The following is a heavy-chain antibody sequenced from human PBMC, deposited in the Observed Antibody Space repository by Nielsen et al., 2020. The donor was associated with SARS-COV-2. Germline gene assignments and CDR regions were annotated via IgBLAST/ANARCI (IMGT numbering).Heavy chain of an antibody. V-gene: IGHV1-69*13. CDR3: ATKVLDAFDV. CDR1: GGTFTSYT. Sequence: SVKVSCKASGGTFTSYTFGWVRQAPGQGLEWMGEIFLVFGTPKYAQRFQDRVTISADESTRKVFMELSSLRSDDTAVYYCATKVLDAFDVWGQGTKVTVSS. J-gene: IGHJ3*01. CDR2: IFLVFGTP.